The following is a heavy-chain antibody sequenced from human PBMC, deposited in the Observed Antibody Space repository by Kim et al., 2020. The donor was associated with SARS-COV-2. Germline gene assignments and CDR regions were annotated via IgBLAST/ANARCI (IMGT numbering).Heavy chain of an antibody. J-gene: IGHJ6*02. Sequence: GGSLRLSCAASGFTVSSNYMTWARQAPGKGLDWVSIIYGGGSTYYADSVKGRFTISRDNSKNTLYLQMNSLRVDDTAVYYCATSRGYNYYGIDVWGQGTTVTVSS. CDR1: GFTVSSNY. D-gene: IGHD3-10*01. V-gene: IGHV3-53*01. CDR3: ATSRGYNYYGIDV. CDR2: IYGGGST.